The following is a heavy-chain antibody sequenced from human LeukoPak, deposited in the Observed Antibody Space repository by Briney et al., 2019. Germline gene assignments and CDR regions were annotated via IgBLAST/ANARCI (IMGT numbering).Heavy chain of an antibody. D-gene: IGHD6-6*01. CDR2: IIPIFGTA. CDR1: GGTFSSYA. CDR3: ARGKTFRYSSSSQYFDY. Sequence: SVKVSCKASGGTFSSYAISWVRQAPGQGLEWMGGIIPIFGTANYAQKFQGRVTITTDEPTSTAYMELSNLRSEDTAVYYCARGKTFRYSSSSQYFDYWGQGTLVTVSS. V-gene: IGHV1-69*05. J-gene: IGHJ4*02.